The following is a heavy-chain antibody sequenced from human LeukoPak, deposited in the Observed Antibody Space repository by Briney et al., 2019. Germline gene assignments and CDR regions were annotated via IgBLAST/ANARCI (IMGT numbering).Heavy chain of an antibody. J-gene: IGHJ4*02. Sequence: ASVKVSCKASGGTFSSYAISWVRQAPGQGLEWMGIINPSGGSTSYAQKFQGRVTMTRDTSTSTVYMELSSLRSEDTAVYYCARDYYDSGYFDYWGQGTLVTVSS. D-gene: IGHD3-22*01. CDR1: GGTFSSYA. CDR2: INPSGGST. CDR3: ARDYYDSGYFDY. V-gene: IGHV1-46*01.